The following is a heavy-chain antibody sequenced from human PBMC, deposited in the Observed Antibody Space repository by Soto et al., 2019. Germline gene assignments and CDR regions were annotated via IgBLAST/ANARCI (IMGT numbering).Heavy chain of an antibody. V-gene: IGHV4-4*07. J-gene: IGHJ5*02. CDR3: ARSPRGIAAAGPNWFDP. Sequence: SETLSLTCTVSGDSVGSSAAMYWAWVRQPAGKGLEWIGRIYTSGSTNYNPSLKSRVTMSVDTSKNQFSLKLSSVTAADTAVYYCARSPRGIAAAGPNWFDPWGQGTLVTVSS. D-gene: IGHD6-13*01. CDR2: IYTSGST. CDR1: GDSVGSSAAMY.